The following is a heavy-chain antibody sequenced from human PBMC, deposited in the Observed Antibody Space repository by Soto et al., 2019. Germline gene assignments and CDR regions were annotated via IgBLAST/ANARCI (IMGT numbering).Heavy chain of an antibody. J-gene: IGHJ4*02. CDR3: ARDGGGANY. Sequence: SETLSLTCTVSGGSISSYYWSWIRQPPGKGLEWIGYIYYSGSTNYNPSLKSRVTISVDTSKNQFSLKLSAVTAADTAVYYCARDGGGANYWGQGTLVTVSS. CDR2: IYYSGST. D-gene: IGHD3-16*01. CDR1: GGSISSYY. V-gene: IGHV4-59*01.